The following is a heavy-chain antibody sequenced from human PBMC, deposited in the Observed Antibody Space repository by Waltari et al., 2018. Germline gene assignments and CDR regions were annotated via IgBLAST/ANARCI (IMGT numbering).Heavy chain of an antibody. CDR3: ARVRRNTSEFDY. J-gene: IGHJ4*02. Sequence: QESGPGLVKPSQTLSLTCTVSGGSISSGSYYWSWIRQPAGKGLEWIGRIYTSGSTNYNPSLKSRVTISVDTSKNQFSLKLSSVTAADTAVYYCARVRRNTSEFDYWGQGTLVTVSS. CDR1: GGSISSGSYY. V-gene: IGHV4-61*02. CDR2: IYTSGST.